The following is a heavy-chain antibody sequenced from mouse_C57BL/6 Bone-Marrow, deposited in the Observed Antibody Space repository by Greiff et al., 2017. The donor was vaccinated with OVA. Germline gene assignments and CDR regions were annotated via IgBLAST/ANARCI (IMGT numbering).Heavy chain of an antibody. D-gene: IGHD2-4*01. J-gene: IGHJ1*03. CDR3: ARSLLRPYFDV. Sequence: QVQLKQSGPGLVQPSQSLSNTCTVSGFSLTSYGVHWVRQSPGKGLEWLGVIWSGGSTDYNAAFISRLSISKDNSKSQVFFKMNSLQADDTAIYYCARSLLRPYFDVWGTGTTVTVSS. CDR1: GFSLTSYG. V-gene: IGHV2-2*01. CDR2: IWSGGST.